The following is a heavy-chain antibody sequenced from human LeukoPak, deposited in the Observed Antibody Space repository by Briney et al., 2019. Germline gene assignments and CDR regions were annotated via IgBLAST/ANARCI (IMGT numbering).Heavy chain of an antibody. CDR3: ARGPYSSDAGY. CDR1: GGSLSDYH. V-gene: IGHV4-34*01. CDR2: ISHSGST. Sequence: SETLSLTCAVYGGSLSDYHWRWIRQPPGKGLEWIGEISHSGSTNYNPSLKSRLTVSLDTPKNQFSLRLSSVTAADTAVYYCARGPYSSDAGYWGQGTLVTVSS. D-gene: IGHD6-25*01. J-gene: IGHJ4*02.